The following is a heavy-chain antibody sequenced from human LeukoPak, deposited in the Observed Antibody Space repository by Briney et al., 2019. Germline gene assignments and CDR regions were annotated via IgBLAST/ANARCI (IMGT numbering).Heavy chain of an antibody. Sequence: NPSETLSLTCTVSGGSFRSSSYYWGWIRQTPGKGLEWIGCIYYSGSTYHNPSLKSRVTISVDTSENQFSLKLSSVTAADTAVYYCARGETPDYWGQGTLVTVSS. V-gene: IGHV4-39*01. CDR2: IYYSGST. CDR3: ARGETPDY. J-gene: IGHJ4*02. CDR1: GGSFRSSSYY.